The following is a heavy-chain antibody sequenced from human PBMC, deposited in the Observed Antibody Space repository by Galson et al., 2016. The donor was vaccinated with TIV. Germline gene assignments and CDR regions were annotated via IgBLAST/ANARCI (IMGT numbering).Heavy chain of an antibody. D-gene: IGHD3-16*02. CDR2: IRSKAYGGAT. CDR1: GFTFGDYA. Sequence: LRLSCAASGFTFGDYAMSWVRQAPGKGLEWVGFIRSKAYGGATEYVASVKGRFTISRDDSKSIAYLQMNSLKTEDTAVYYCTRGGDYVWGSYREDFDYWGQGTLVTVSS. V-gene: IGHV3-49*04. CDR3: TRGGDYVWGSYREDFDY. J-gene: IGHJ4*02.